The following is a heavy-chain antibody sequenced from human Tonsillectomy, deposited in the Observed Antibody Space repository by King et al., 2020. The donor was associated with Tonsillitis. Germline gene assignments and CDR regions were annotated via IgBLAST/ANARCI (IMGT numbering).Heavy chain of an antibody. V-gene: IGHV4-34*01. CDR1: GGSFSGYY. Sequence: VQLQQWGAGLLKPSETLSLTCAVYGGSFSGYYWSWIRQPPGKGLEWIGEINHSGSTNYNPSLKSRVTISVDTSKKQFSLKLSSVTAADTAVYYCARRARVPAAIFDYWGQGTLVTVSS. CDR2: INHSGST. J-gene: IGHJ4*02. CDR3: ARRARVPAAIFDY. D-gene: IGHD2-2*01.